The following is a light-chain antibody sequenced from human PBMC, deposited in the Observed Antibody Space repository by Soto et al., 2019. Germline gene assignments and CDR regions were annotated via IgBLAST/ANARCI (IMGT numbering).Light chain of an antibody. CDR3: QQSFSTPT. CDR1: RDISNS. Sequence: DIQMTQSPSSVSASVGDRLTITCRASRDISNSLAWYQQTPGKAPKLLLRGASSLHRGVPSRFSGGGAGTEFTLTISSLQPEDFATYYCQQSFSTPTFGQGTRLDIK. V-gene: IGKV1-12*01. CDR2: GAS. J-gene: IGKJ5*01.